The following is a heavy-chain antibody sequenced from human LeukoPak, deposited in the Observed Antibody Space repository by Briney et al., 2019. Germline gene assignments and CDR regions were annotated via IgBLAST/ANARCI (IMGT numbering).Heavy chain of an antibody. CDR1: GFTVSSNY. J-gene: IGHJ4*02. D-gene: IGHD1-26*01. CDR3: ARGAYSGSYYVDY. V-gene: IGHV3-66*01. CDR2: IYSGGST. Sequence: GGSLRLSCAASGFTVSSNYMSWVRQAPGKGLEWVSVIYSGGSTYYADSVKGRFTISRDNSKSTLYLQMNSLRAEDTAVYYCARGAYSGSYYVDYWGRGTLVTVSS.